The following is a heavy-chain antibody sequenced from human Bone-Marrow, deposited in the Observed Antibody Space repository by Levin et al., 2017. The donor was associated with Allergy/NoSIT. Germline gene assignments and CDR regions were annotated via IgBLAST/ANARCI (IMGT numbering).Heavy chain of an antibody. V-gene: IGHV4-61*02. D-gene: IGHD6-13*01. CDR1: GDSINNPNHY. CDR3: ARDETFNSWHTGWFDP. CDR2: MFAGGAA. J-gene: IGHJ5*02. Sequence: SCTVSGDSINNPNHYWSWIRQPAGKGLEWIGRMFAGGAATYNRSLRSRVTISIDTSKNQFSLKLTSVTAADTAVYYCARDETFNSWHTGWFDPWGQETLVTVSS.